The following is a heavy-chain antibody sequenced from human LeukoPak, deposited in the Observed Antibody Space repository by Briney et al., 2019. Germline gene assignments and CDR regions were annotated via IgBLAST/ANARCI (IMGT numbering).Heavy chain of an antibody. CDR1: GGSISSSSYY. V-gene: IGHV4-39*07. Sequence: SETLSLTCTVSGGSISSSSYYWGWIRQPPGKGLEWIGSIYYSGSTYYNPSLKSRVTISVDTSKNQFSLKLSSVTAADTAVYYCARDVFSSWYPDAFDIWGQGTMVTVSS. CDR2: IYYSGST. D-gene: IGHD6-13*01. J-gene: IGHJ3*02. CDR3: ARDVFSSWYPDAFDI.